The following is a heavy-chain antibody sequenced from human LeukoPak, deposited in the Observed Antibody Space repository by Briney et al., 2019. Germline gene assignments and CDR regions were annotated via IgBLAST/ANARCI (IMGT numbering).Heavy chain of an antibody. CDR1: GFTFSSYA. V-gene: IGHV3-23*01. CDR3: VKDQEAWYDSSGYYPYFDY. D-gene: IGHD3-22*01. Sequence: GGSLRLSCAASGFTFSSYAMSWVRQAPGKGLEWVSAISGSGGSTYYADSVKGRFTISRDNSKNTLYLQMNSLRAEDTAVYYCVKDQEAWYDSSGYYPYFDYWGQGTLVTVSS. J-gene: IGHJ4*02. CDR2: ISGSGGST.